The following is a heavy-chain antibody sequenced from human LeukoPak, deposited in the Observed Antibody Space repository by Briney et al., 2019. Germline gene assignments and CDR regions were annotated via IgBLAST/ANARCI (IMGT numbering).Heavy chain of an antibody. Sequence: ASVKVSCKASGYTFTGYYMHWVRQAPGQGLEWMGWINPNSGGTNYAQRFQGRVTMTRDTSISTAYMELSRLRSDDTAVYYCARLAYGVPADFGYWGQGTLVTVSS. D-gene: IGHD2-2*01. CDR1: GYTFTGYY. J-gene: IGHJ4*02. CDR3: ARLAYGVPADFGY. V-gene: IGHV1-2*02. CDR2: INPNSGGT.